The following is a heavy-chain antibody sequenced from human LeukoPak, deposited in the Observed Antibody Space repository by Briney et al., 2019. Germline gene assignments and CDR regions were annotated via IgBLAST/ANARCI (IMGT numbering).Heavy chain of an antibody. CDR3: ASGIQSGGSYYYDMDV. D-gene: IGHD5-18*01. J-gene: IGHJ6*03. Sequence: ASVTVSFKASAYTFTGYYMHWVRQAPGQGLEWMGLIYLNCGGTNYAQKVQGRVTMTSDTSISTAYMELSRLRSDDTAVYYCASGIQSGGSYYYDMDVWGKGTTVTVSS. CDR2: IYLNCGGT. CDR1: AYTFTGYY. V-gene: IGHV1-2*02.